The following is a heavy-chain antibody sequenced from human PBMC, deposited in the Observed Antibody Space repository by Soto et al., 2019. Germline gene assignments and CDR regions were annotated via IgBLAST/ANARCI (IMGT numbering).Heavy chain of an antibody. J-gene: IGHJ3*02. V-gene: IGHV1-18*01. Sequence: ASVKVSCKASGYTFTSYGISWVRQAPGQGLEWMGWISAYNGNTNYAQKLQGRVTMTTDKSTSTAYMELSSLRSEDTAVYYCASLTGDCSSTSCYAGPDAFDIWGQGTMVTVSS. CDR3: ASLTGDCSSTSCYAGPDAFDI. D-gene: IGHD2-2*01. CDR1: GYTFTSYG. CDR2: ISAYNGNT.